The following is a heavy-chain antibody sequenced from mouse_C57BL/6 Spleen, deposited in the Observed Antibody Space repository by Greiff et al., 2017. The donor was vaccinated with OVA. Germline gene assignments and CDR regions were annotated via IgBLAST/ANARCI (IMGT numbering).Heavy chain of an antibody. V-gene: IGHV5-17*01. CDR2: ISSGSSTI. CDR3: ARGTYYFDY. Sequence: DVMLVESGGGLVKPGGSLKLSCAASGFTFSDYGMHWVRQAPEKGLEWVAYISSGSSTIYYADTVQGRFTITRDNAKNTLFLQMTRLRSEDTAMYYCARGTYYFDYWGQGTTLTVSS. D-gene: IGHD3-3*01. CDR1: GFTFSDYG. J-gene: IGHJ2*01.